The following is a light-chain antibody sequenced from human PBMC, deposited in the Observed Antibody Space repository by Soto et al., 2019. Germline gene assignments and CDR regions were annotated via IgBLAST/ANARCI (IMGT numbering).Light chain of an antibody. V-gene: IGKV3-15*01. CDR3: QQYNDWPWT. CDR1: ESVSNN. Sequence: EIVMTQSPATLSVSPGERATLSCRASESVSNNLAWYQRKPGQAPRLLIYGASTRATGIPARFSGSGSGTEFTLTVSSLQSEDFAVYHCQQYNDWPWTFGQGTKVEIK. J-gene: IGKJ1*01. CDR2: GAS.